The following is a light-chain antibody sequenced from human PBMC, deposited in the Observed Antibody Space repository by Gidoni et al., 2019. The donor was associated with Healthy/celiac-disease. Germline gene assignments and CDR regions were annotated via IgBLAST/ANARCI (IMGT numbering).Light chain of an antibody. V-gene: IGLV2-14*01. CDR1: SSDVVGYNY. Sequence: QSALTQPASVSGSPGQSLTISCTGTSSDVVGYNYVSWYQQHPGKAPKLMIYEVSYRPSGVSNRFSGSKSGNTASLTISGLQAEDEADYYCSSYTSSSPYVFGGGTKLTVL. CDR2: EVS. CDR3: SSYTSSSPYV. J-gene: IGLJ3*02.